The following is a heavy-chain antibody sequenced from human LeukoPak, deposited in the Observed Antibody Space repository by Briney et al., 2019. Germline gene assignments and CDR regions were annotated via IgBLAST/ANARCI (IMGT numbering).Heavy chain of an antibody. CDR2: ISAYNGNT. CDR1: GYTFTSYD. CDR3: ARDPLNWNYPFYYMDV. J-gene: IGHJ6*03. Sequence: ASVKVSCKASGYTFTSYDINWVRQATGQGLEWMGWISAYNGNTNYAQKLQGRVTMTTDTSTSTAYMELRSLRSDDTAVYYCARDPLNWNYPFYYMDVWGKGTTVTVSS. D-gene: IGHD1-7*01. V-gene: IGHV1-18*01.